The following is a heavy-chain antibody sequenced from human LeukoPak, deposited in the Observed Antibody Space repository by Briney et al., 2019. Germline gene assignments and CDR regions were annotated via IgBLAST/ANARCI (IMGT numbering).Heavy chain of an antibody. CDR1: GFTFSSYG. D-gene: IGHD5-18*01. CDR3: AKDVERGYSPTDY. J-gene: IGHJ4*02. CDR2: ISGSGGST. V-gene: IGHV3-23*01. Sequence: PGGTLRLSCAASGFTFSSYGMSWVRQAPGKGLEWVSAISGSGGSTYYADSVKGRFTISRDNSKNTLYLQMNSLRAEDTAVYYCAKDVERGYSPTDYWGQGTLVTVSS.